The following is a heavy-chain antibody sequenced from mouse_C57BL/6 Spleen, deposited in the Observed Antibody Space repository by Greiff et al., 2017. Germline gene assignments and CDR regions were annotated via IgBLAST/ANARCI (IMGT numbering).Heavy chain of an antibody. V-gene: IGHV1-62-2*01. Sequence: QVQLQQSGAELVKPGASVKLSCKASGYTFTEYTIHWVKQRSGQGLEWIGWFYPGSGSIQYNEKFKNKATLSADKSSSTVYMEVSRLTSEDSAVYFCERHEGFIATVEDGGYVDYWGQGTTLTVSS. D-gene: IGHD1-1*01. CDR1: GYTFTEYT. J-gene: IGHJ2*01. CDR3: ERHEGFIATVEDGGYVDY. CDR2: FYPGSGSI.